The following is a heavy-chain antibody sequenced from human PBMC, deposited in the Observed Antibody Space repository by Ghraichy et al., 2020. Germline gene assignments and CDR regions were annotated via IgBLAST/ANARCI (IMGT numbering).Heavy chain of an antibody. CDR3: ARAPVLSRKLWFGEFDY. CDR1: GGSISSSSYY. D-gene: IGHD3-10*01. V-gene: IGHV4-39*07. J-gene: IGHJ4*02. Sequence: GSLSLTCTVSGGSISSSSYYWGWIRQPPGKGLEWIGSIYYSGSTYYNPSLKSRVTISVDTSKNQFSLKLSSVTAADTAVYYCARAPVLSRKLWFGEFDYWGQGTLVTVSS. CDR2: IYYSGST.